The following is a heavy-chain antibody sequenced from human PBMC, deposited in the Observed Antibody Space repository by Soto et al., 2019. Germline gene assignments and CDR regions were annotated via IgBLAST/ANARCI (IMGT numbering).Heavy chain of an antibody. V-gene: IGHV3-9*01. CDR1: GFTFYDYA. D-gene: IGHD6-13*01. Sequence: GGSLRLSCAASGFTFYDYAMHWVRQAPGKGLEWVSGISWNSGSIGYADSVKGRFTISRDNAKNSLYLQMNSLRAEDTALYYCTSSSFYYGMDVWGQGTTVTVS. CDR3: TSSSFYYGMDV. CDR2: ISWNSGSI. J-gene: IGHJ6*02.